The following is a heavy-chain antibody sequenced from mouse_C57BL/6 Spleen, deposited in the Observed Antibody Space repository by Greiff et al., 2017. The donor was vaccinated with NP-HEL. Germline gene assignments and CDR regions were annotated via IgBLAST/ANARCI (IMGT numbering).Heavy chain of an antibody. CDR1: GYTFTIYW. CDR3: ANPYDGNPYAMDD. V-gene: IGHV1-74*01. D-gene: IGHD2-10*01. J-gene: IGHJ4*01. Sequence: QVQLQQPGAELVKPGASVKVSCKASGYTFTIYWMHWVKQRPGQGLEWIGRIHPSASDTNYNQKFKGKATLTVDKSSSTAYMQLSSLTSEDSAFYYGANPYDGNPYAMDDWGQGTSVTVSS. CDR2: IHPSASDT.